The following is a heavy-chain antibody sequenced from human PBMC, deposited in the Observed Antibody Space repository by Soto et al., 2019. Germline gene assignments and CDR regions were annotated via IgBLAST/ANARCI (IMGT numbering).Heavy chain of an antibody. CDR3: ASDSDSSRYDSDS. V-gene: IGHV3-74*01. D-gene: IGHD3-22*01. Sequence: GGSLRLSCAASGFTFSSYWMHWIRQAPGKGREWVSCINSEGYRTIYADSVTGRFTISRENAKNTLYLQMNSLRAEDTAVYYCASDSDSSRYDSDSWGQGTPVTVSS. CDR1: GFTFSSYW. J-gene: IGHJ4*02. CDR2: INSEGYRT.